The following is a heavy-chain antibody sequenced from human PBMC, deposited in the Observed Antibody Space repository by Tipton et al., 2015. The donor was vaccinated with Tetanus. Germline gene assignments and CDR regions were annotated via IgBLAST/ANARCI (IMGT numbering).Heavy chain of an antibody. CDR1: GFSFSTYH. V-gene: IGHV3-48*01. D-gene: IGHD3-22*01. J-gene: IGHJ6*02. Sequence: SLRLSCATSGFSFSTYHMNWVRQAPGKGLEWVSYIRRDSTTMYYADSVTGRFTVSRDNAKSSLYLQMSRLRAEDTAVYYCARVVRDYYYGMDVWGQGTTVTVSS. CDR3: ARVVRDYYYGMDV. CDR2: IRRDSTTM.